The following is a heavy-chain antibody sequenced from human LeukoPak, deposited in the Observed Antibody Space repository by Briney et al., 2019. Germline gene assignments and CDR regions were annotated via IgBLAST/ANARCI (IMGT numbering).Heavy chain of an antibody. Sequence: SETLSLTCTVSGGSISSGGYYWSWIRQHPGKGLEWIGYIYYSGSTYYNPSLKSRVTISVDTSKNQFSLKLSSVTAADTAVYYCARSRNNWNGIGYFDYWGQGTLVTVSS. J-gene: IGHJ4*02. V-gene: IGHV4-61*08. D-gene: IGHD1-20*01. CDR3: ARSRNNWNGIGYFDY. CDR2: IYYSGST. CDR1: GGSISSGGYY.